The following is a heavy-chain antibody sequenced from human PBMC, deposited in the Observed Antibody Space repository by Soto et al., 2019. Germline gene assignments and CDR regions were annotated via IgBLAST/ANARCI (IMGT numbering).Heavy chain of an antibody. V-gene: IGHV3-64D*06. CDR1: GFTFSTYA. Sequence: GGSLRLSCSASGFTFSTYAMRWVRQAPGRGLQYVSSISSNGGSTYYPDSVKGRFTISRDNSKNTLYLQMSSLRAEDTAVYYCVKDRWIDYWGQGTLVTVSS. CDR2: ISSNGGST. D-gene: IGHD3-16*02. J-gene: IGHJ4*02. CDR3: VKDRWIDY.